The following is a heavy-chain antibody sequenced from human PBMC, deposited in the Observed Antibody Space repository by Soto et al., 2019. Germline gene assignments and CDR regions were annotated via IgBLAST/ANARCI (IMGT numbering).Heavy chain of an antibody. CDR3: ARDPAPSSSSWYPPDY. J-gene: IGHJ4*02. V-gene: IGHV3-30-3*01. D-gene: IGHD6-13*01. Sequence: GGSLRLSCAASGFTFSSYAMHWVRQAPGKGLEWVAVISYDGSNKYYADSVKGRFTISRDNSKNTLYLQMNSLRAEDTAVYYCARDPAPSSSSWYPPDYWGQGTLVTVSS. CDR1: GFTFSSYA. CDR2: ISYDGSNK.